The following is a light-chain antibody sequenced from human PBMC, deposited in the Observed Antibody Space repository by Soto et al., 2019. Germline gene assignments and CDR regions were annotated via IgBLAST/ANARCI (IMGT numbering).Light chain of an antibody. CDR2: GAS. J-gene: IGKJ4*01. V-gene: IGKV3-15*01. Sequence: MMMTQSPATLSVSPGERVTLSCRTSQSVSSNLVWYQHKPGQAPRLLIYGASTRATDIPARFSGSGSGTEFTLTISSLQSEDYAVYYCQQYNNLPRTFGGGTKV. CDR3: QQYNNLPRT. CDR1: QSVSSN.